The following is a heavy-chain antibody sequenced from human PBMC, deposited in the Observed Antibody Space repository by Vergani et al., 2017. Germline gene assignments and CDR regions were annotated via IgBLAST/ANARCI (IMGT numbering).Heavy chain of an antibody. CDR3: ARASHCINCYSEGPNGPGYYYMDV. CDR2: MYTSGHT. CDR1: GASVSRGTYY. D-gene: IGHD2-21*01. V-gene: IGHV4-61*02. J-gene: IGHJ6*03. Sequence: QVQLRQWGAGLVKPSETLSLTCTVSGASVSRGTYYWTWIRQPAGKKLEWIVRMYTSGHTIYNPSLESRVTMSVDTSKNQFSLQLSSVTAADTAVYYCARASHCINCYSEGPNGPGYYYMDVWGKGTTVTVSS.